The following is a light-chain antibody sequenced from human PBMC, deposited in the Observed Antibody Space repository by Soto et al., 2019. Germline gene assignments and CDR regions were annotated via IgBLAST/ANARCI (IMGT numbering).Light chain of an antibody. CDR1: SSDVCGYNY. CDR2: EVT. CDR3: GSYAASNNFYFV. J-gene: IGLJ3*02. Sequence: QSALTQPPSASGSPGQSVAISCTGTSSDVCGYNYVSWYQQYPGRAPKLMIYEVTKRPSGVPDRFSGSKSGNTASLTVSGLQAEDEADYYCGSYAASNNFYFVFGGGTKVTVL. V-gene: IGLV2-8*01.